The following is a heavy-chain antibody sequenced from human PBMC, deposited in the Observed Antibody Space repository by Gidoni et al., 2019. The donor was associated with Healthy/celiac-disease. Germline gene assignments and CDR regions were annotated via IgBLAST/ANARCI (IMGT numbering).Heavy chain of an antibody. D-gene: IGHD6-19*01. CDR3: ARAPLSRYSSGDRYY. CDR1: GFTFSSYS. CDR2: ISSSSSTI. J-gene: IGHJ4*02. V-gene: IGHV3-48*02. Sequence: EVQLVESGGGLVQPGGSLRLSCAASGFTFSSYSMNWVRQAPGKGLEWVSYISSSSSTIYYADYVKGRFTISRDNAKNSLYLQMNSLRDEDTAVYYCARAPLSRYSSGDRYYWGQGTLVTVSS.